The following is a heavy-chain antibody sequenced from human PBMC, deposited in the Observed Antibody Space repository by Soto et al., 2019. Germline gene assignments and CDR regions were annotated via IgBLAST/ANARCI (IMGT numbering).Heavy chain of an antibody. V-gene: IGHV1-18*01. CDR3: ARDRGRSSGWYGGDDLDI. CDR1: GYTFTSYG. J-gene: IGHJ3*02. Sequence: QVQLVQSGAEVKKPGASVKVSCKASGYTFTSYGISWVRQAPGQGLEWMGWISAYNGNTNYAQKLKGRVTMTTDTPTSTAYLELRSLRSDDTAVYYCARDRGRSSGWYGGDDLDIWGQGTMVTVSS. D-gene: IGHD6-19*01. CDR2: ISAYNGNT.